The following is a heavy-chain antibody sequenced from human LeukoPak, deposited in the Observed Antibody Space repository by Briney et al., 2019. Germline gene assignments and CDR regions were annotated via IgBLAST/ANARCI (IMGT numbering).Heavy chain of an antibody. Sequence: PGGSLRLSCAASGFTFSSYWMHWVRQAPGKGLVWVSRINTDGRTTTYADSVKGRFTISRDNAKNSLYLQMNSLRAEDTAVYYCARVPCSSTSCHGGFDYWGQGTLVTVSS. CDR2: INTDGRTT. D-gene: IGHD2-2*01. J-gene: IGHJ4*02. CDR1: GFTFSSYW. V-gene: IGHV3-74*01. CDR3: ARVPCSSTSCHGGFDY.